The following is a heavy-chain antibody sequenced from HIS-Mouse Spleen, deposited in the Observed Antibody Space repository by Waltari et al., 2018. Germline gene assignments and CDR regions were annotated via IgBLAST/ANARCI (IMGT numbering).Heavy chain of an antibody. V-gene: IGHV4-4*07. Sequence: QVQLQESGPGLVKPSETLSLTCTVSGGSISSYYWSWIRQPAGKGLEWIGRIYTSGRTNHHPSLKSRVTMSVDTSKNQFSLKLSSVTAAETAVYYCARDFHDFWSGYYGGDKKHDAFDIWGQGTMVTVSS. D-gene: IGHD3-3*01. J-gene: IGHJ3*02. CDR1: GGSISSYY. CDR3: ARDFHDFWSGYYGGDKKHDAFDI. CDR2: IYTSGRT.